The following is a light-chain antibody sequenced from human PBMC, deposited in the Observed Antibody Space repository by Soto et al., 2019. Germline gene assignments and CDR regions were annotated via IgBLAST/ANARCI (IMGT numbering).Light chain of an antibody. CDR2: EGS. Sequence: QSALTQPASVSGSPGQSITISCTGTSSDVGSYNLVSWYQQHPGKAPKLMIYEGSKRPSGVSNRFTGSKSGNTASLTISGLQAEDEADYYCCSNAGSSTFVFGGGTKLTV. CDR3: CSNAGSSTFV. CDR1: SSDVGSYNL. V-gene: IGLV2-23*03. J-gene: IGLJ2*01.